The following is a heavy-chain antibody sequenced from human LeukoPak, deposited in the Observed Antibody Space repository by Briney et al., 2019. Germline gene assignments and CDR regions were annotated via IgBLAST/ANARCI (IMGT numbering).Heavy chain of an antibody. CDR1: GFTFSSYL. D-gene: IGHD3-22*01. J-gene: IGHJ1*01. CDR2: IKKDGSEK. Sequence: GGSLRLSCAASGFTFSSYLMSWVRQAPGKALEWVANIKKDGSEKDYVDSVKGRFTISRDNGKNSLYLQMNSLSAEDTAVYYCARQDSPYSYDSSSYSDDWGQSSLVTVSS. V-gene: IGHV3-7*01. CDR3: ARQDSPYSYDSSSYSDD.